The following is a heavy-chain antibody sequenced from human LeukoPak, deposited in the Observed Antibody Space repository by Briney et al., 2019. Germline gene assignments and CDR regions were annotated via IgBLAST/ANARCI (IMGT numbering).Heavy chain of an antibody. CDR3: ARGPASSSGFFGY. D-gene: IGHD6-19*01. J-gene: IGHJ4*02. CDR1: GFTFSNYW. V-gene: IGHV3-7*01. CDR2: IRTDGSEK. Sequence: GGSLRLSCEGSGFTFSNYWMGWVRQAPGKGLQWVANIRTDGSEKYYVDSVKGRFTISRDNAKNSLYLQMNSLRAEDTAVYYCARGPASSSGFFGYWGQGTLVTVSS.